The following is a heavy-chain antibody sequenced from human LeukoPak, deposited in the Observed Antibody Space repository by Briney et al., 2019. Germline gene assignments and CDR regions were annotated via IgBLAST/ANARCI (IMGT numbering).Heavy chain of an antibody. V-gene: IGHV4-34*01. CDR3: ARARGYCSGGSCWGFDP. J-gene: IGHJ5*02. CDR2: INHSGST. CDR1: GGSFSGYY. D-gene: IGHD2-15*01. Sequence: SETLSLTCAVYGGSFSGYYWSWIRQPPGKGLEWIGEINHSGSTNYNPSLKSRVTISVDTSKNQFSLKLGSVTAADTAVYYCARARGYCSGGSCWGFDPWGQGTLVTVSS.